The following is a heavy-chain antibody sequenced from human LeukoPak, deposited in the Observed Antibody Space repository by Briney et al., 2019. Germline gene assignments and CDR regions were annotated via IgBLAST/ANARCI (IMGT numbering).Heavy chain of an antibody. V-gene: IGHV1-8*02. D-gene: IGHD6-13*01. CDR1: GYSLTSND. Sequence: ASVKVSCKTSGYSLTSNDINWVRQATGQGLEWMGWMNPNSGNRGFAQKFQGRVTMTRNISISTVYLDLRSLRSEDTAVYYCAMRKGRAADEPDWDAFQIWGQGTMVTVSS. CDR2: MNPNSGNR. J-gene: IGHJ3*02. CDR3: AMRKGRAADEPDWDAFQI.